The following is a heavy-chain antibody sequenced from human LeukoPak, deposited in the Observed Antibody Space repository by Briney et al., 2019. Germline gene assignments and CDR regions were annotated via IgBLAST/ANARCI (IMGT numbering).Heavy chain of an antibody. J-gene: IGHJ6*02. V-gene: IGHV4-59*08. CDR2: IYYSGST. Sequence: SETLSLTCTVSGGSISSYYWSWIRQPPGEGLEWIGFIYYSGSTNQNPSLKSRVTISIDTSKNHFSLKLSSVTAADTAVYFCARHTYYDYGMDVWGQGTTVTVSS. CDR1: GGSISSYY. CDR3: ARHTYYDYGMDV.